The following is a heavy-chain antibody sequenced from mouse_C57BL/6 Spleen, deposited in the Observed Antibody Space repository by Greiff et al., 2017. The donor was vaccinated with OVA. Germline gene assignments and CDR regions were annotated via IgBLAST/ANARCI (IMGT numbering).Heavy chain of an antibody. V-gene: IGHV1-55*01. D-gene: IGHD1-1*01. J-gene: IGHJ2*01. CDR3: AVYYYGRGYFDY. Sequence: QVQLKQPGAELVKPGASVKMSCKASGYTFTSYWITWVKQRPGQGLEWIGDIYPGSGSTNYNEKFKSKATLTVDTSSSTAYMQLSSLTSEDSAVYYCAVYYYGRGYFDYWGQGTTLTVSS. CDR1: GYTFTSYW. CDR2: IYPGSGST.